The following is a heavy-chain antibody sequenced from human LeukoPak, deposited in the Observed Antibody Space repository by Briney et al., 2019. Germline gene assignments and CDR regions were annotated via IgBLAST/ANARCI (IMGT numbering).Heavy chain of an antibody. CDR1: GGSISSYY. D-gene: IGHD3-22*01. Sequence: SETLSLTCTVSGGSISSYYWSWIRQPPGKGLEWIGYMYYSGSTNYNPSLKSRVTISVDTSKNQVSLRLSSVTAADTAVYYCARGRSSGYFFDAFDIWGQGTMVTVSS. V-gene: IGHV4-59*01. CDR3: ARGRSSGYFFDAFDI. J-gene: IGHJ3*02. CDR2: MYYSGST.